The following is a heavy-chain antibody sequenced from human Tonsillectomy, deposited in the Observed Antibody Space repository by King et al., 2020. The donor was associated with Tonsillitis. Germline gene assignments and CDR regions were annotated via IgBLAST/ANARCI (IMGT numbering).Heavy chain of an antibody. CDR3: ASDVVLSGWNLLLREASGY. D-gene: IGHD1-26*01. J-gene: IGHJ4*02. V-gene: IGHV1-18*01. Sequence: QLVQSGAEVKKPGASVKVSCKASGYTFTSYGISGVRQAPGQGLEWMGWISAYNGNTKYAQKLQGRVTMTTDTSTSTAYMELRSLRSDDTAVYYCASDVVLSGWNLLLREASGYWGQGTLVTVSS. CDR2: ISAYNGNT. CDR1: GYTFTSYG.